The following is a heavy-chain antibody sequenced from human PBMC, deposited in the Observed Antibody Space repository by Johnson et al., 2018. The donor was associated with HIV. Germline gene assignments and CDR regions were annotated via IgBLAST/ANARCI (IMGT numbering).Heavy chain of an antibody. D-gene: IGHD6-13*01. CDR3: ARARDRSSSRDAFDI. Sequence: EVQLVESGGGLVQPGGSLRLSCAASGFTFSSYWMSWVRQAPGKGLEWVANIKQDGSEKYYVDSVKGRFTISRDNAKNSLYLQMNSLRAEDTAVYYCARARDRSSSRDAFDIWGQGTMVTVSS. J-gene: IGHJ3*02. CDR2: IKQDGSEK. CDR1: GFTFSSYW. V-gene: IGHV3-7*01.